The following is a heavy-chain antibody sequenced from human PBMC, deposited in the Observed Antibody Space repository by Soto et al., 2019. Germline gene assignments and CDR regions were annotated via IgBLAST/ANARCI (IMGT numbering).Heavy chain of an antibody. D-gene: IGHD3-3*02. V-gene: IGHV4-30-4*01. CDR1: GGSIGIDGCY. CDR3: ARVTESLGGYGMDV. J-gene: IGHJ6*02. Sequence: PSATRSHTRSVSGGSIGIDGCYLSCISQPPGKDIEWIGYIFYRGRTDYNPSLRSRLTMSVDTSKKQFSLKMSSVTAADTAVYFCARVTESLGGYGMDVWGQG. CDR2: IFYRGRT.